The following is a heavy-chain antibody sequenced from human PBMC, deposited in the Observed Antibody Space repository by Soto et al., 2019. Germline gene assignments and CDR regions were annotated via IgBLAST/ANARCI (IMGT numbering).Heavy chain of an antibody. J-gene: IGHJ4*02. CDR3: ARERARVFDS. CDR2: ISISGGTI. Sequence: GSLRLSCAASGFTFSDYYMSWIRQAPGKGLEWLSYISISGGTIYYADSVKGRFSISRDNAKNSLYLQLSSLRAEDTAVYFCARERARVFDSWGQGTLVTVYS. V-gene: IGHV3-11*01. CDR1: GFTFSDYY.